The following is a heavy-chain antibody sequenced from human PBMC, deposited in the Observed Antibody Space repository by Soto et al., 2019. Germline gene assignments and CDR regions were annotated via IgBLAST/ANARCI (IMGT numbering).Heavy chain of an antibody. CDR2: IYYSGST. CDR1: GDSISSVNW. D-gene: IGHD6-19*01. J-gene: IGHJ5*02. V-gene: IGHV4-39*01. Sequence: SETLSLTCAVSGDSISSVNWWSWVRQPPGKGLEWIGSIYYSGSTYYNPSLRSRVTISVDTSKNQFSLKLSSVTAADTAVFYCARHYSSGSRNWFDPWGQGTLVTVSS. CDR3: ARHYSSGSRNWFDP.